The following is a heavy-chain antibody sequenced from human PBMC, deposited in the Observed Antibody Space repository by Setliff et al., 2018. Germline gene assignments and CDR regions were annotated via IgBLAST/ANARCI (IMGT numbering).Heavy chain of an antibody. Sequence: SGPTLVNPTQTLTLTFTFSGFSLSTSGMCVSWIRQPPGKALEWLARIDWDDEKFYSTSLKSRLTISKVTSKNQAILTMTNMDPADTAPYYCARTVGYSGVCYDGDWCGSWGQGTRVTVSS. D-gene: IGHD5-18*01. V-gene: IGHV2-70*17. CDR1: GFSLSTSGMC. CDR2: IDWDDEK. J-gene: IGHJ5*01. CDR3: ARTVGYSGVCYDGDWCGS.